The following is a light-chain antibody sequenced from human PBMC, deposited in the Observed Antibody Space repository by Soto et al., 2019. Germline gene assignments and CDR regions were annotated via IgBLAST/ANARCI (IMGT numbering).Light chain of an antibody. CDR2: EVT. CDR1: YSDIGDYNY. Sequence: SALTEPPSASGSPGQSVTISCAGTYSDIGDYNYVSWYQQHPDKVPKLIIYEVTKRPSGVPDRFSGSKSGYTASLTVSDLQPADEAVYYCSSYSGTNSNVIFGGGTKVTVL. V-gene: IGLV2-8*01. CDR3: SSYSGTNSNVI. J-gene: IGLJ2*01.